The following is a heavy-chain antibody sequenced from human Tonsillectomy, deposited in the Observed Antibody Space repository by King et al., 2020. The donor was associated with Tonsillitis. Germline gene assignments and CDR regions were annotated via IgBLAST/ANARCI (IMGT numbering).Heavy chain of an antibody. J-gene: IGHJ3*02. Sequence: VQLVESGGGLVQPGRSLRLSCTASGFTFGDYAMSWFRQAPGKGLEGVGFIRSKAYGGTTDYAASVKGRFTISRDDSKSIAYLQMNSLKTEDTAVYYCTRDQVFWSGYWGINAFDIWGQGTMVTVSS. V-gene: IGHV3-49*03. D-gene: IGHD3-3*01. CDR1: GFTFGDYA. CDR2: IRSKAYGGTT. CDR3: TRDQVFWSGYWGINAFDI.